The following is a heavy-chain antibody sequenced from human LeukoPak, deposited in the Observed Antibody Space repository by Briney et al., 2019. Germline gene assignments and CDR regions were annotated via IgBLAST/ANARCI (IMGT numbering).Heavy chain of an antibody. CDR1: GGSISSYY. Sequence: PSETLSLTCTVSGGSISSYYWSWIRQPPGKGLEWIGYIYYSGSTNYNPSLKSRVTISVDTSKNQFSLNLSSVTAADTAVYYCARERGRESYFDYWGQGTLVTVSS. CDR2: IYYSGST. D-gene: IGHD1-26*01. J-gene: IGHJ4*02. V-gene: IGHV4-59*01. CDR3: ARERGRESYFDY.